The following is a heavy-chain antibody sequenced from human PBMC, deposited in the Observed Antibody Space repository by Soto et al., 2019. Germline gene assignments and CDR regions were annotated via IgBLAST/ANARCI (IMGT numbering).Heavy chain of an antibody. CDR3: ARAVANVLNNWYFDL. D-gene: IGHD5-12*01. Sequence: QVQLVQSGAEVKKPGASVKVSCKASGYTFTSYYMHWVRQAPGQGLEWMGIINPSGGSTSYAQKFPGRVTMTRDTSTSTVYMELSSLRSEDTAVYYCARAVANVLNNWYFDLWGRGTLVTVSS. J-gene: IGHJ2*01. V-gene: IGHV1-46*01. CDR2: INPSGGST. CDR1: GYTFTSYY.